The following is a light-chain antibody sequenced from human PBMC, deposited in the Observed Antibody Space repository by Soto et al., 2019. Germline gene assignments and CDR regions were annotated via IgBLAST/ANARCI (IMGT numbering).Light chain of an antibody. J-gene: IGKJ5*01. CDR2: GAS. CDR3: QQYGDLIT. V-gene: IGKV3-20*01. CDR1: QSISSSY. Sequence: EIVLTQSPATLSLSPGERAALSCRVSQSISSSYFAWYQQKRGQAPRLLIYGASSRATGVPDRFSGSGSGTDFTLTISRLEPEDFAVYYCQQYGDLITFGQGTRLQIK.